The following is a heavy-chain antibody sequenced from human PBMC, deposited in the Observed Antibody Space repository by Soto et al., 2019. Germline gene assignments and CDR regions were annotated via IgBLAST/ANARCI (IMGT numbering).Heavy chain of an antibody. CDR3: AKGGRGYYDSSGYSGYFDY. V-gene: IGHV3-23*01. Sequence: GGSLRLSCAASGFTFSSYAMSWVRQAPGKGLEWVSAISGSGGSTYYADSVKGRFTISRDNSKNTLYLQMNSLRAEDTAVYYCAKGGRGYYDSSGYSGYFDYWGQGTLVTVSS. J-gene: IGHJ4*02. D-gene: IGHD3-22*01. CDR2: ISGSGGST. CDR1: GFTFSSYA.